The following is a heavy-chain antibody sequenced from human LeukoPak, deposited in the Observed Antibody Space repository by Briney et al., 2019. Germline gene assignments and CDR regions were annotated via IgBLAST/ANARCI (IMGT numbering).Heavy chain of an antibody. CDR3: ARMFPAAYPDYYYYMDV. D-gene: IGHD2-2*01. J-gene: IGHJ6*03. CDR2: IYDSGST. Sequence: SETLSLTCTVSGDSISNSSYYWGWIRQPPGKGLEWIGSIYDSGSTNYNPSLKSRVTISIDKSKNHFSLKLSSATAADTAVYYCARMFPAAYPDYYYYMDVWGKGTTVTVSS. V-gene: IGHV4-39*07. CDR1: GDSISNSSYY.